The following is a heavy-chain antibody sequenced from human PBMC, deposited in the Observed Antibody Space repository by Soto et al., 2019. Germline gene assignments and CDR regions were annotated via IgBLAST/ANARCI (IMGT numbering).Heavy chain of an antibody. CDR1: GFSLSTSGEG. V-gene: IGHV2-5*02. Sequence: QITLKESGPPLVKPTQTLTLTCTFSGFSLSTSGEGVAWIRQSPGKALEWLALIYWDGDQRYNPSLRNRLTITKDTSKKQVVLTMTNMDPVDTGTHYCVHPRSDSSGYFYFFDYWGQGTLVTVSS. CDR2: IYWDGDQ. D-gene: IGHD3-22*01. CDR3: VHPRSDSSGYFYFFDY. J-gene: IGHJ4*02.